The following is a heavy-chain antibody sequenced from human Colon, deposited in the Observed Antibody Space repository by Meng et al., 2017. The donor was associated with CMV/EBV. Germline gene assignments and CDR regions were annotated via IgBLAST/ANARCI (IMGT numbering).Heavy chain of an antibody. CDR1: GFTFSTYP. CDR3: ARGWGGYCSSTSCQDEYYYYYGMDV. Sequence: GESLKISCAASGFTFSTYPMSWVRQAPGKGLEWVSVIYSGGSTYYADSVKGRFTISRDNSKNTLYLQMNSLRAEDTAVYYCARGWGGYCSSTSCQDEYYYYYGMDVWGQGTTVTVSS. D-gene: IGHD2-2*01. J-gene: IGHJ6*02. CDR2: IYSGGST. V-gene: IGHV3-66*02.